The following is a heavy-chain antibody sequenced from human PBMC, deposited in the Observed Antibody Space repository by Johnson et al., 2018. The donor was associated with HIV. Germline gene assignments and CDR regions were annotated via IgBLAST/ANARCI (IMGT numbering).Heavy chain of an antibody. J-gene: IGHJ3*01. V-gene: IGHV3-53*01. CDR2: IYSGGST. CDR1: GFTVSSNY. D-gene: IGHD3-10*01. CDR3: ARGWFGVLDAFDV. Sequence: EVQLVESGGGVVQPGGSLRLSCAASGFTVSSNYMSWVRQAPGKGLEWVSVIYSGGSTYYADSVKGRFTISRDNSKNTLYLQMNSLRAEDTALYYCARGWFGVLDAFDVWGKGQWSPSLQ.